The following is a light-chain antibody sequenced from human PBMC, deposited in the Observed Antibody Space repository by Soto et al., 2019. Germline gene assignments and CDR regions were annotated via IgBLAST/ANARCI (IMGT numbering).Light chain of an antibody. CDR1: SSDVGGSDY. V-gene: IGLV2-14*01. Sequence: QSALTQPASLSGSPGQSITISCTGTSSDVGGSDYVSWYQQHPDKAPKLIISEVSDRPSGASDRFSGSKSGNTASLTISGLQVEDEADYYCCSYTTSNTYVFGTGTKVTVL. CDR3: CSYTTSNTYV. J-gene: IGLJ1*01. CDR2: EVS.